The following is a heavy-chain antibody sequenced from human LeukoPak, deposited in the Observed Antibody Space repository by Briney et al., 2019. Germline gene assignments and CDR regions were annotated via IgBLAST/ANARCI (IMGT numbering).Heavy chain of an antibody. D-gene: IGHD1-26*01. CDR3: ARWVGANLFDY. CDR1: GFTFSSYS. V-gene: IGHV3-21*01. J-gene: IGHJ4*02. Sequence: GGSLRLSWAASGFTFSSYSMNWVRQAPVKGLEWVSSISSSSSYIYYADSVKGRFTISRDNAKNSLYLQMNSLGAEDTAVYYCARWVGANLFDYWGQGTLVTVSS. CDR2: ISSSSSYI.